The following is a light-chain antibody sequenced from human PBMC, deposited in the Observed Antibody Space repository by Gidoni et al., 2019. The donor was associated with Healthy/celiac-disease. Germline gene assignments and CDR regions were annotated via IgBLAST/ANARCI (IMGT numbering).Light chain of an antibody. CDR2: AAS. V-gene: IGKV1-39*01. CDR3: QQSYSTPIT. J-gene: IGKJ5*01. Sequence: DIQMTRSPSSLSASVGDRVTITCRESQSISSYLDWYQQKPGKAPKLLIYAASSLQSGVPSRFSGSGSGTDFTLTISSLQPEDFATYYCQQSYSTPITFGQGTQLEIK. CDR1: QSISSY.